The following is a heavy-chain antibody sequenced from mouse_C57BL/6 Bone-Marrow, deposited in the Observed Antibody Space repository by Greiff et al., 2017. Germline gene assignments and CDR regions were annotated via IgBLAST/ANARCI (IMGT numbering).Heavy chain of an antibody. J-gene: IGHJ4*01. CDR2: IWSGGST. V-gene: IGHV2-2*01. Sequence: VQLQESGPGLVQPSQSLSITCTVSGFSLTSYGVHWVRQSPGKGLEWLGVIWSGGSTDYNAAFISRLSISKDNSKSQVFFKMNSLQADDTAIYYCARKGDHYYGSLYAMDYWGQGTSVTVSS. D-gene: IGHD1-1*01. CDR1: GFSLTSYG. CDR3: ARKGDHYYGSLYAMDY.